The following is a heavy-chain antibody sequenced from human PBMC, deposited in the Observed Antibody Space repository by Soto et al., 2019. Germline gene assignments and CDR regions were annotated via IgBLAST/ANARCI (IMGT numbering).Heavy chain of an antibody. CDR1: GFTFSSYS. CDR3: ARGRAVAPFDY. V-gene: IGHV3-21*01. J-gene: IGHJ4*02. Sequence: EVQLVESGGGLVKPGGSLRLSCAASGFTFSSYSMNWVRQAPGKGLEWVSSISSSSSYIYYADSVKGRFTISRDNAKSSLYLQMNSLRAEDTAVYYCARGRAVAPFDYWGQGTLVTVSS. D-gene: IGHD6-19*01. CDR2: ISSSSSYI.